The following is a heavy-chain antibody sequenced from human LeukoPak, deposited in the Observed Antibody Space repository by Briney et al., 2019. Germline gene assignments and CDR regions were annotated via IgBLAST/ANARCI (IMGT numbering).Heavy chain of an antibody. Sequence: SETLSLTCTVSGGSISSYYWSWIRQPPGKGLEWIGYIYYSGSTNYNPSLKGRVTISVDTSKNQFSLKLSSVTAEDTAVYYCARDRGSDVVNGMDVWGQGTTVTVSS. CDR1: GGSISSYY. CDR3: ARDRGSDVVNGMDV. V-gene: IGHV4-59*01. D-gene: IGHD2-21*01. J-gene: IGHJ6*02. CDR2: IYYSGST.